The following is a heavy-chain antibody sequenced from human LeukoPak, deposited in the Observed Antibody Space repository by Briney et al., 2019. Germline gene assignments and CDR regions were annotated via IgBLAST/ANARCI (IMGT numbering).Heavy chain of an antibody. Sequence: SETLSLTCTVSGGSISSSSYYWGWIRQPPGKGLEWIGSIYYSGRTYYNPSLKSRVTISVDTSKNQFSLKLRSVTAADTAVYYCARGRFSLGDYHLDYWGQGTLVTVSS. D-gene: IGHD3-16*01. CDR2: IYYSGRT. CDR3: ARGRFSLGDYHLDY. CDR1: GGSISSSSYY. J-gene: IGHJ4*02. V-gene: IGHV4-39*07.